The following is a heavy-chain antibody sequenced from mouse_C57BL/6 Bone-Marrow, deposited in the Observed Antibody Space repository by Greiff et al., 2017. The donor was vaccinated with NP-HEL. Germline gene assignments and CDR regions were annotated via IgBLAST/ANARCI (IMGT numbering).Heavy chain of an antibody. CDR3: AREGYGSKAY. V-gene: IGHV1-64*01. J-gene: IGHJ3*01. D-gene: IGHD1-1*01. Sequence: QVHVKQPGAELVKPGASVKLSCKASGYTFTSYWMHWVKQRPGQGLEWIGMIHPNSGSTNYNEKFKSKATLTVDKSSSTAYMQLSSLTSEDSAVYYCAREGYGSKAYWGQGTLVTVSA. CDR2: IHPNSGST. CDR1: GYTFTSYW.